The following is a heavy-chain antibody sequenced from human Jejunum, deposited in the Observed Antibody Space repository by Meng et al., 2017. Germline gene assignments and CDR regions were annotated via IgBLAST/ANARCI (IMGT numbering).Heavy chain of an antibody. J-gene: IGHJ4*02. CDR2: INTNTGGT. D-gene: IGHD5-24*01. CDR3: VGRSYNYDDYFDF. Sequence: QVQMEQSGAEVRKPGASLKVSCRASGYTLNGFYMHWVRQAPGQGLEWMGRINTNTGGTNYAQNFKGRVTLTRDTSTVYMEVNRLRSDDTAVYYCVGRSYNYDDYFDFWGRGTLVTVSS. V-gene: IGHV1-2*06. CDR1: GYTLNGFY.